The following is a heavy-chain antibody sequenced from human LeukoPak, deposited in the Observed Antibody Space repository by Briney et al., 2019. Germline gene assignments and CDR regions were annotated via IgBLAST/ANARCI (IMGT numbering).Heavy chain of an antibody. J-gene: IGHJ4*02. Sequence: GGSLRLSCAASGFTFSSYGMHWVRQAPGKGLEWVAVISYDGSNKYYADSVKGRFTISRDNAKNSLYLQMNSLRAEDTAVYYCGSTVREGEDQWGQGTLVTVSS. V-gene: IGHV3-30*03. CDR1: GFTFSSYG. CDR2: ISYDGSNK. D-gene: IGHD3-10*01. CDR3: GSTVREGEDQ.